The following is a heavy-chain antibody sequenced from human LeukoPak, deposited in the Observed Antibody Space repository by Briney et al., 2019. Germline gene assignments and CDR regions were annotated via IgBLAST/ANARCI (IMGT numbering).Heavy chain of an antibody. J-gene: IGHJ4*02. D-gene: IGHD1-26*01. CDR2: ISSSSSYI. V-gene: IGHV3-21*01. Sequence: GGSLRLSCAASGFTFSSYSMNWVRQAPGKGLEWVSSISSSSSYIYYADSVKGRFTISRDNTKNSLYLQMNSLRAEDTAVYYCARYTSNVVGKRHYFDYWGQGTLVTVSS. CDR1: GFTFSSYS. CDR3: ARYTSNVVGKRHYFDY.